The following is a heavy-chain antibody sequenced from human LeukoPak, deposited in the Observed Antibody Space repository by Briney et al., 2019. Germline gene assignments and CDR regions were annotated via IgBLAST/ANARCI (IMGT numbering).Heavy chain of an antibody. CDR1: GFTFSSYS. D-gene: IGHD6-19*01. J-gene: IGHJ4*02. Sequence: GGSLRLSCAASGFTFSSYSMNWVRQAPGKGLEWVSSISSSSSYIYYADSVKGRFTISRDNAKNSLYLQMNSLRAEDTAVYYYARVWAVAGTEYYFDYWGQGTLVTVSS. V-gene: IGHV3-21*01. CDR3: ARVWAVAGTEYYFDY. CDR2: ISSSSSYI.